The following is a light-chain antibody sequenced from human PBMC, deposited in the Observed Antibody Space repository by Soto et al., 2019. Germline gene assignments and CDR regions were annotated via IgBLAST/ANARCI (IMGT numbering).Light chain of an antibody. CDR1: SSDIGGYNY. J-gene: IGLJ2*01. CDR3: SSYGSTTTTHVK. CDR2: EVS. V-gene: IGLV2-14*01. Sequence: QSVLTQPASVSGSPGQSITISCTGTSSDIGGYNYVSWYQQHPGKAPKVVIYEVSNRPSGVSNRFSGSKSGNTASLTISGLQAEDEADYYCSSYGSTTTTHVKFGGGTKLTVL.